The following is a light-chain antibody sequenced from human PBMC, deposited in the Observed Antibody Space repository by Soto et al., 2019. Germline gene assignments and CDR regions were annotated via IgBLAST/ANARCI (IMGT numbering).Light chain of an antibody. Sequence: QSVLTQPPSASGTPGQSVTISCSGSNSNIGSTSVNWYQQVPGTAPKLLIYRDNQRPSGVPDRFSGSKSGTAASLAISGLQSEDEADYYCSAWDDSLNAVVFGGGTKLTVL. J-gene: IGLJ2*01. CDR1: NSNIGSTS. CDR3: SAWDDSLNAVV. V-gene: IGLV1-44*01. CDR2: RDN.